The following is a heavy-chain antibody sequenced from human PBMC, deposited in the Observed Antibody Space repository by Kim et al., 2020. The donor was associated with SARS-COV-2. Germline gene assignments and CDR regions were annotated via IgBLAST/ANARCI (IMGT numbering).Heavy chain of an antibody. Sequence: GGSLRLSCAASGFTFRSYGIHWVRQAPGKGLEWVAVTWYDGSENYYGDSVRGRFTVSRDSSKNTVYLQMSSLRAEDTAVYFCARDKGDYGDYLLRYWGQG. D-gene: IGHD4-17*01. CDR2: TWYDGSEN. CDR1: GFTFRSYG. V-gene: IGHV3-33*01. J-gene: IGHJ4*02. CDR3: ARDKGDYGDYLLRY.